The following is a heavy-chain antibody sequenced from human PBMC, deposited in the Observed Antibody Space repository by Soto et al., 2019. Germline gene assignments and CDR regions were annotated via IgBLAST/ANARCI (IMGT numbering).Heavy chain of an antibody. J-gene: IGHJ3*02. Sequence: PSETLSLTCTVSGGSVSSYYWSWIRQPPGKGLEWIGYIYYTGSTKYNPSLKSRGTISVDTSKNQFSLKLTSVTAADTAVYYCARDQGLRVGGDAFEIWGQGTMVTVSS. CDR3: ARDQGLRVGGDAFEI. CDR1: GGSVSSYY. V-gene: IGHV4-59*02. CDR2: IYYTGST. D-gene: IGHD4-17*01.